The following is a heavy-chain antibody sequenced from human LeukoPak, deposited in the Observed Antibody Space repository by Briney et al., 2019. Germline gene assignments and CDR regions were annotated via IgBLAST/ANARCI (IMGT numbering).Heavy chain of an antibody. Sequence: SETLSLTCIVSGDSISRYSWSWVRQPPGKGLDWITYTFKSGSTYYNPFLKSRVTISVDTSKNQFSLRLNSLTAADTAVYYCARGGAARLHFQNWGQGTLVTVSS. D-gene: IGHD6-6*01. V-gene: IGHV4-59*01. J-gene: IGHJ1*01. CDR3: ARGGAARLHFQN. CDR2: TFKSGST. CDR1: GDSISRYS.